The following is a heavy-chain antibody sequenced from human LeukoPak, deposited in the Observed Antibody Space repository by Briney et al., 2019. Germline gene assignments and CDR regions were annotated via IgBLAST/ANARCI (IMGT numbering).Heavy chain of an antibody. D-gene: IGHD3-3*01. Sequence: PGRSLRLSCAASGFTFSSYGMHWVRQAPGKGLEWVAVISYDGSNKHYADSVKGRFTISRDNSKNTLYMQMNSLRAEDTAVYYCARDPAKFWSGHDYWGQGTLVTVSS. CDR3: ARDPAKFWSGHDY. V-gene: IGHV3-30*03. CDR2: ISYDGSNK. J-gene: IGHJ4*02. CDR1: GFTFSSYG.